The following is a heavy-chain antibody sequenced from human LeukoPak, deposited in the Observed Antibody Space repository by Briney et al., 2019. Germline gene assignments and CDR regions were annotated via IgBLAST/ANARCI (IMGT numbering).Heavy chain of an antibody. CDR1: GFTFIGYA. J-gene: IGHJ4*02. D-gene: IGHD3-22*01. V-gene: IGHV3-23*01. CDR3: AKDGLYYDGSAHVYYFDY. CDR2: ITGSGDYT. Sequence: GWSLRLSCAASGFTFIGYAMTWVRLAPGTRREWVSSITGSGDYTYDISAVKGRFTISRDNSKNILYLQMNSLRGEDTALYYCAKDGLYYDGSAHVYYFDYWGQGTLVAVSS.